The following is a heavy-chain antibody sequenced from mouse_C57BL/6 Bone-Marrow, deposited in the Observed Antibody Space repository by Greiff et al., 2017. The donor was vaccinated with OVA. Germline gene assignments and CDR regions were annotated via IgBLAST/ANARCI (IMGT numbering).Heavy chain of an antibody. D-gene: IGHD1-1*01. V-gene: IGHV1-20*01. CDR3: ARDYYGSSWFAY. J-gene: IGHJ3*01. CDR1: GYSFTGYF. Sequence: VQLKESGPELVKPGDSVKISCKASGYSFTGYFMNWVMQSHGKSLEWIGRINPYNGDTFYNQKFKGKATLTVDKSSSTAHMELRSLTSEDSAVYYCARDYYGSSWFAYRGQGTLVTVSA. CDR2: INPYNGDT.